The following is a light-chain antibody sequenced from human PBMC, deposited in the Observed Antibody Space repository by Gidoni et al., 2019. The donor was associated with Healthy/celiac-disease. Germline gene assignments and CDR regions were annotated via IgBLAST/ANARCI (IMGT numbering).Light chain of an antibody. CDR2: GAS. CDR1: QSVSSN. V-gene: IGKV3-15*01. Sequence: EIVMTQSPATLSVSPGERATLSPRASQSVSSNLAWYQQKPGQAPRLLIYGASTRATGIPARFSGSGSGTEFTLTISSLQSEDFAVYYCQQYNNWPYTFGQGTKLEIK. CDR3: QQYNNWPYT. J-gene: IGKJ2*01.